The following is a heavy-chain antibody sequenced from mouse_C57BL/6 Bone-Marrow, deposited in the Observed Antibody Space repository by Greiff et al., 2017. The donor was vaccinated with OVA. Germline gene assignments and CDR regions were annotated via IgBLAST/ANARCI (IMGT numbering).Heavy chain of an antibody. CDR2: IDPSDSET. V-gene: IGHV1-52*01. D-gene: IGHD1-1*02. J-gene: IGHJ2*01. CDR3: ARGWCYFDY. Sequence: VKLQQPGAELVRPGSSVKLSCKASGYTFTSYWMHWVKQRPIKGLEWIGNIDPSDSETNYNQKFKDKATLTVHKSSSQSYMQLSILTSEDSACYYCARGWCYFDYWGQGTTLTVSS. CDR1: GYTFTSYW.